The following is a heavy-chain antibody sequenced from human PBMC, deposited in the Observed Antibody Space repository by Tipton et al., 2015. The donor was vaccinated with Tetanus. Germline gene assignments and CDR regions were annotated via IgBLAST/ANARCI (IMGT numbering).Heavy chain of an antibody. Sequence: SLRLSCAASGFRFSYSGMHWVRQAPGKGLEWVAVIAFDGKNERYADSVKGRFIISRDNSKNTLYLQMNSLRPEDTAVYYCAKEFQRARIRFFDSWGQGLQVAASS. CDR3: AKEFQRARIRFFDS. V-gene: IGHV3-30*18. J-gene: IGHJ4*02. D-gene: IGHD6-25*01. CDR1: GFRFSYSG. CDR2: IAFDGKNE.